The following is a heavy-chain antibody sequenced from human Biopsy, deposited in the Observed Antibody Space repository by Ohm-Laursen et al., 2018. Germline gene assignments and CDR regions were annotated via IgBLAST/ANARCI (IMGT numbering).Heavy chain of an antibody. D-gene: IGHD3-16*01. V-gene: IGHV1-2*02. Sequence: VASVKVSCKASGYTFTGYYIHWVRQAPGQGLEWMGYINPKNGDTNYEQKFRGRVTVTRGTSINTLYVDLSRLTPDDTAVYYCARESNPKRLGDWGQGTLVTVSS. CDR3: ARESNPKRLGD. J-gene: IGHJ4*02. CDR1: GYTFTGYY. CDR2: INPKNGDT.